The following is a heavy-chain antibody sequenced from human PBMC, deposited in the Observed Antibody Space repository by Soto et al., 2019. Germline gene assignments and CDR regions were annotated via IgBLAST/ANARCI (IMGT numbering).Heavy chain of an antibody. D-gene: IGHD1-7*01. Sequence: ASVKVSCKASGYTFTSYDINWVRQATGQGLEWMGWMNPNSVNTGYAQKFQGRVTMTRNTSISTAYMELSSLRSEDTAVYYCARGRGITGTHWFDPWGQGTLVTVSS. CDR1: GYTFTSYD. V-gene: IGHV1-8*01. J-gene: IGHJ5*02. CDR3: ARGRGITGTHWFDP. CDR2: MNPNSVNT.